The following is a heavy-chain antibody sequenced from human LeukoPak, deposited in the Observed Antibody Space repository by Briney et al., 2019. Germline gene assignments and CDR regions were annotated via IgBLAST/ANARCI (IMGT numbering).Heavy chain of an antibody. Sequence: GGSLRLSCAASGLTFSSSWMYWVRQAPGKGLVWVSDINSDGSNTRYADSVRGRFTISRDNAKEMEHLQMNSLRAEDTAVYYCARAVSGWQAIDYWGQGTLVTVSS. V-gene: IGHV3-74*01. J-gene: IGHJ4*02. CDR1: GLTFSSSW. CDR2: INSDGSNT. D-gene: IGHD6-19*01. CDR3: ARAVSGWQAIDY.